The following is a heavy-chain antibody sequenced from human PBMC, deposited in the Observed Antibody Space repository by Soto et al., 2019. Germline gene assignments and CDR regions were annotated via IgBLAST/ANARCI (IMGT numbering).Heavy chain of an antibody. CDR3: AGRYSTSLGY. Sequence: QLQLQESGSGLVKPSQTLSLTCAVSGASISSGGYSWSWIRQPPGKGLEWIGYIYHSGSTYYNPSLKSRVTISADRSKNQFSLKLSSVTAADTAVYYGAGRYSTSLGYWGQGTLVTVSS. CDR2: IYHSGST. CDR1: GASISSGGYS. D-gene: IGHD6-13*01. J-gene: IGHJ4*02. V-gene: IGHV4-30-2*01.